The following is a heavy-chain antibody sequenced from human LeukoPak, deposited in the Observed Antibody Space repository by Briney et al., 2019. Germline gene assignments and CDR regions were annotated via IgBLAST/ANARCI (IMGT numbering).Heavy chain of an antibody. V-gene: IGHV3-23*01. CDR1: GFTFSSYW. J-gene: IGHJ4*02. CDR2: IGGSGSNT. D-gene: IGHD1-26*01. CDR3: AKVRTGSYYYFDS. Sequence: PGGSLRLSCAASGFTFSSYWMHWVRQAPGKGLEWVSGIGGSGSNTFYADSVKGRFTISRDNSKNTVYLQMNSLRAEDTAVYSCAKVRTGSYYYFDSWGQGTLVTVSS.